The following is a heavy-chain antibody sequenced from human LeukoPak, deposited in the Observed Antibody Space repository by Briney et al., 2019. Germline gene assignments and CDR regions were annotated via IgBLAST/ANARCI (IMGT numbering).Heavy chain of an antibody. CDR2: IYYSGST. V-gene: IGHV4-61*08. J-gene: IGHJ4*02. D-gene: IGHD3-3*01. Sequence: PSQTLSLTCTVSGGSISSGGYYWGWIRRPPGKGLEWIGYIYYSGSTNYNPSLKSRVTISVDTSKNQFSLKLTSVTAADTAVYYCARGPFGVVNDFDYWGQGTLVTVSS. CDR3: ARGPFGVVNDFDY. CDR1: GGSISSGGYY.